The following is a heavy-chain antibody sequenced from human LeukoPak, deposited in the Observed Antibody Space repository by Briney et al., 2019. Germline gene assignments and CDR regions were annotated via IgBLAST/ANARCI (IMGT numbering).Heavy chain of an antibody. D-gene: IGHD5-12*01. CDR2: IYTSGST. V-gene: IGHV4-4*07. J-gene: IGHJ6*03. Sequence: PSETLSLTCTVSGGSISSYYWSWIRQPAGKGLEWIGRIYTSGSTNYNPSLKSRVTMSVDTSKNQFSLKLSSVTAADTAVYYCARSPLYSGYVGVGYYMDVWGKGTTVTVSS. CDR3: ARSPLYSGYVGVGYYMDV. CDR1: GGSISSYY.